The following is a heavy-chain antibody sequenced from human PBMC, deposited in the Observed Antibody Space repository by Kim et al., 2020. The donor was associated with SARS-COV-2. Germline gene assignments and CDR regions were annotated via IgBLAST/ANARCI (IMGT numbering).Heavy chain of an antibody. V-gene: IGHV3-23*01. CDR3: AKTGQFDS. CDR2: IVSGGAT. CDR1: GFNLSTSA. D-gene: IGHD1-1*01. Sequence: GGSLRLSCAVSGFNLSTSAMSWVRQAPGEGLEWVSSIVSGGATLYADSVKGRFTISRDNSMNTLYLQMDSLRVDDTAFYYCAKTGQFDSWGQGTLVTVSS. J-gene: IGHJ4*02.